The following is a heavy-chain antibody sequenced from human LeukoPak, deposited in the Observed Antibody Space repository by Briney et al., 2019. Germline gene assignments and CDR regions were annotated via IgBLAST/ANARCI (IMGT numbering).Heavy chain of an antibody. Sequence: PGGSLRLSCAASGFTFDDYTMHWVRQAPGKGLEWVSLISWDGGSTYYADSVKGRFTISRDNAKNSLYLQMNSLKTEDTAVYYCTTDLYCSGGSCYSTFDYWGQGTLVTVSS. J-gene: IGHJ4*02. CDR3: TTDLYCSGGSCYSTFDY. V-gene: IGHV3-43*01. CDR2: ISWDGGST. D-gene: IGHD2-15*01. CDR1: GFTFDDYT.